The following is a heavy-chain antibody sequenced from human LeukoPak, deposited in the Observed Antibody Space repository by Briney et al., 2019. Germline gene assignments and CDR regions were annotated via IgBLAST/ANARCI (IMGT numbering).Heavy chain of an antibody. V-gene: IGHV4-34*01. D-gene: IGHD6-13*01. CDR2: IYYSGST. CDR1: GGSFSGYY. J-gene: IGHJ6*02. CDR3: VRLPPPGIPTAGSMDV. Sequence: SETLSLTCAVYGGSFSGYYWSWIRQPPGKGLEWIGSIYYSGSTYYNPSLKSRVTISVDTSMNQFSLKLSSVTATDTAVYYCVRLPPPGIPTAGSMDVWGQGTTVTVSS.